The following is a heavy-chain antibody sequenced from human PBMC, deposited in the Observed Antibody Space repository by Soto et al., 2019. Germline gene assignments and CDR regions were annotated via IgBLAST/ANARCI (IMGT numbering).Heavy chain of an antibody. CDR2: ISSSSSYI. CDR1: GFTFSSYS. D-gene: IGHD3-22*01. CDR3: ARDGFYYDRPAYGMDV. V-gene: IGHV3-21*01. J-gene: IGHJ6*02. Sequence: GGSLRLSCAASGFTFSSYSMNWVRQAPGKGLEWVSSISSSSSYIYYADSVKGRFTISRDNAKNSLYLQMNSLRAEDTAVYYCARDGFYYDRPAYGMDVWGQATTVTVSS.